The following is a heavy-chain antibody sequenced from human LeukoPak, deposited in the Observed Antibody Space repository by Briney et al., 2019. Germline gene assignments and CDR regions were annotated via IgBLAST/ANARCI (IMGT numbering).Heavy chain of an antibody. CDR3: ARSGWLTRPWFDP. V-gene: IGHV1-69*13. CDR2: IIPIFGTA. J-gene: IGHJ5*02. CDR1: GGTFSSYA. Sequence: SVKVSCKASGGTFSSYAISWVRQAPGQGLEWMGGIIPIFGTANYAQKFQGRVTITADESTSTAYMELSSLRPEDTAVYYCARSGWLTRPWFDPWGQGTLVTVSS. D-gene: IGHD6-19*01.